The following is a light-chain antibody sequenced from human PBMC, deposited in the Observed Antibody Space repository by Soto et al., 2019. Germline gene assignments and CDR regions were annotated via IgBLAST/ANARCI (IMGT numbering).Light chain of an antibody. V-gene: IGKV1-5*01. CDR3: QQYNSYST. CDR1: QSISRW. J-gene: IGKJ1*01. CDR2: AAS. Sequence: DIQMTQSPSTLSASVGDRVTITCRASQSISRWLAWYQQKPVKATTSMNYAASSLKSGVPSRFSGSGSGTEFTLTISRLQPDDFATYYCQQYNSYSTFGQGTKVDIK.